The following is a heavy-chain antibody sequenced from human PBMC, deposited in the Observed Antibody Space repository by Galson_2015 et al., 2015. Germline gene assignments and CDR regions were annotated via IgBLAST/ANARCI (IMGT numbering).Heavy chain of an antibody. CDR2: ISSSSSYI. J-gene: IGHJ5*02. D-gene: IGHD3-3*01. CDR3: ARDFAGFWSGYHNNWFDP. CDR1: GFTFSSYS. Sequence: SLRLSCAASGFTFSSYSMNWVRQAPGKGLEWVSSISSSSSYIYYADSVKGRFTNSRDNAKNSLYLQMNSLRAEDTAVYYCARDFAGFWSGYHNNWFDPWGQGTLVPVSS. V-gene: IGHV3-21*01.